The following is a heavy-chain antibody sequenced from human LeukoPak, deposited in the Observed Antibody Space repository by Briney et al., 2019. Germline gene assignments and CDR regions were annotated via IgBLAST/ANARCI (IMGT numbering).Heavy chain of an antibody. V-gene: IGHV3-21*01. D-gene: IGHD3-10*01. CDR1: GFTFSSYS. Sequence: PGGSLRLSCAASGFTFSSYSMNWVRQTPGKGLEWVSSISSSSSYIYYADSVKGRFTISRDNAKNSLYLQMNSLRAEDTAVYYCAKEKYISLRPYGSGSCDYWGQGTLVTVSS. CDR3: AKEKYISLRPYGSGSCDY. CDR2: ISSSSSYI. J-gene: IGHJ4*02.